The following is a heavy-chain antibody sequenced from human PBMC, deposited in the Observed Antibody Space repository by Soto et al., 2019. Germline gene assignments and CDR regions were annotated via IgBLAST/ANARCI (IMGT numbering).Heavy chain of an antibody. D-gene: IGHD3-3*01. Sequence: SSETLSLTCTVSGGSISSYYWSWIRQPPGKGLEWIGYIYYSGSTNYNPSLKSRVTISVDTSKNQFSLKLSSVTPADTAVYYCARGMPPEYYDFWSGYPHYYGMDVWGQGTTVTVSS. CDR2: IYYSGST. CDR3: ARGMPPEYYDFWSGYPHYYGMDV. J-gene: IGHJ6*02. CDR1: GGSISSYY. V-gene: IGHV4-59*01.